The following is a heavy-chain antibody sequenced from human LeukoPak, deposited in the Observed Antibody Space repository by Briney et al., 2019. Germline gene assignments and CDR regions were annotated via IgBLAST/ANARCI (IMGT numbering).Heavy chain of an antibody. CDR1: GGTFSSYA. Sequence: SVKVSCKASGGTFSSYAINWVRQAPGQGLELMGRIIPIFGTANFAQKFQGRVTITTDESTSTAYMELSSLRSEDTAVYYCAISPRSALDWFDPWGQGTLVTVSS. CDR3: AISPRSALDWFDP. CDR2: IIPIFGTA. J-gene: IGHJ5*02. D-gene: IGHD3-16*01. V-gene: IGHV1-69*05.